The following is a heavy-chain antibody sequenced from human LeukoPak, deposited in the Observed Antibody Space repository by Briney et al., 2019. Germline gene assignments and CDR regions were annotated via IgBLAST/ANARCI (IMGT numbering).Heavy chain of an antibody. Sequence: SQTLSLTCAISGDSVSSNSAAWNWIRQSPSRGLEWLGRTYYRSKWYNDYAVSVKGRITINPDTSKNQFSLQLNSVTPEDTAVYCCARAVAGMNYYYYGMDVWGQGTTVTVSS. J-gene: IGHJ6*02. D-gene: IGHD6-19*01. CDR1: GDSVSSNSAA. V-gene: IGHV6-1*01. CDR3: ARAVAGMNYYYYGMDV. CDR2: TYYRSKWYN.